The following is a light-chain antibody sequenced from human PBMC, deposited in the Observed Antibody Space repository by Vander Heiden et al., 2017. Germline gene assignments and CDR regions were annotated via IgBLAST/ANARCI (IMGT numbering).Light chain of an antibody. J-gene: IGLJ3*02. CDR1: SRDVGCYNY. CDR3: SSYTSSSTLDWV. Sequence: QSALTQPASVSGSPGQSITLSCTGTSRDVGCYNYVSWYQQHPGKAPKLMIYEVSNRPSGVSNRFSGSKAGNTASLTISGLQAEDEADYYCSSYTSSSTLDWVFGGGTKLTVL. V-gene: IGLV2-14*01. CDR2: EVS.